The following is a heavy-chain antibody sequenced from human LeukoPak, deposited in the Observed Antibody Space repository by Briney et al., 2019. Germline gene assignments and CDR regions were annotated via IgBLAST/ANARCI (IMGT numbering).Heavy chain of an antibody. CDR3: TTDRRGYGGNPY. CDR2: IKSKTDGGTT. Sequence: GGSLRLSCAASGFTFSNAWMSWVRQAPGKGLEWVGRIKSKTDGGTTDYAAPVKGRFTISRDDSKNTLYLQMNSLKTEDTAVYYCTTDRRGYGGNPYWGQGTLVTVSS. D-gene: IGHD4-23*01. V-gene: IGHV3-15*01. J-gene: IGHJ4*02. CDR1: GFTFSNAW.